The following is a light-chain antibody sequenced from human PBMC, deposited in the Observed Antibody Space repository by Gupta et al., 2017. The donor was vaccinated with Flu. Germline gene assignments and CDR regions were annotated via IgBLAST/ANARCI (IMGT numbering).Light chain of an antibody. V-gene: IGKV3-20*01. Sequence: TLSLSPGERATLSCRASQRVSSSYLAWYQQKPGQAPRLLIYGASSRATGIPDRFSGSGSGTDFTLTISRLEPEDFAVYYCQQYGSSQAYTFGQGTKLEIK. CDR1: QRVSSSY. J-gene: IGKJ2*01. CDR3: QQYGSSQAYT. CDR2: GAS.